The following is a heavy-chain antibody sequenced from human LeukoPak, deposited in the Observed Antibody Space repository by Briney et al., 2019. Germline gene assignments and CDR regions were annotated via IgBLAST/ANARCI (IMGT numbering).Heavy chain of an antibody. CDR1: GYSFTSYW. CDR2: SYPGDSDT. V-gene: IGHV5-51*01. D-gene: IGHD5-12*01. J-gene: IGHJ3*02. Sequence: GESLKISCKGSGYSFTSYWIGWVRQMPGKGLEWRGISYPGDSDTRYSPSFQGQVTLSADKSISTASLQWSSLQASDTAMYYCARRLRDAFDIWGQGTMVTVSS. CDR3: ARRLRDAFDI.